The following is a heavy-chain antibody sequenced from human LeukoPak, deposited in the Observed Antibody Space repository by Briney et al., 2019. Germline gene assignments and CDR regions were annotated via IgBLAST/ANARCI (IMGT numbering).Heavy chain of an antibody. Sequence: GRSLSLSCAASGFTFSSYAMHWVRQAPGKGLEGVAVISYDGSNKYYADSVKGRFTISRDNSKNTLYLQMNSLRAEDTAVYYCARAPTVIAATYYFDYWGQGTLATVSS. V-gene: IGHV3-30*04. CDR3: ARAPTVIAATYYFDY. CDR1: GFTFSSYA. D-gene: IGHD6-6*01. CDR2: ISYDGSNK. J-gene: IGHJ4*02.